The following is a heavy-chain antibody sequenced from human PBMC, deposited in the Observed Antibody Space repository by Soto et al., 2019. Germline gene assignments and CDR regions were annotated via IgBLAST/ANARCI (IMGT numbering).Heavy chain of an antibody. D-gene: IGHD2-15*01. Sequence: QVQLVQSGAEVKKPGSSVKVSCKASGGTFSSYAISWVRQAPGQGLEWMGGIIPIFGTANYAQKFQGRVTITADESTSTAYMELSSLRSEDTAVYYCAISRYCSGGSGYSYNWLDPWGQGTLGTVSS. J-gene: IGHJ5*02. V-gene: IGHV1-69*01. CDR1: GGTFSSYA. CDR2: IIPIFGTA. CDR3: AISRYCSGGSGYSYNWLDP.